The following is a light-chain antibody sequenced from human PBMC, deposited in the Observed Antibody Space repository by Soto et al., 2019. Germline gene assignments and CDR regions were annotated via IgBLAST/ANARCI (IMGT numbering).Light chain of an antibody. J-gene: IGLJ2*01. Sequence: QSALTQPASVSGSPGQSITISCTGTSSDVGGYKYVSWYQQHPGKAPKLMIYEVSYRPSGVSNRFSGSKSGNTAALTISGLQAEDEADYFCTSYTSNNTLNLLFGEWTKLTVL. V-gene: IGLV2-14*01. CDR2: EVS. CDR3: TSYTSNNTLNLL. CDR1: SSDVGGYKY.